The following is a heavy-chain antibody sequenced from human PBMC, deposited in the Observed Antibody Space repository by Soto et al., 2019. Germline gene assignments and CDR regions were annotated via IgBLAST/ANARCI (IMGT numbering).Heavy chain of an antibody. Sequence: SVKVSCKASGGTFSSYAISWVRQAPGQGLEWMGGIIPIFGTANYAQKFQGRVTITADESTSTAYMELSSLRSEDTAVYCCARDSRVVAATHYYYGMDVWGQGTTVTVSS. CDR3: ARDSRVVAATHYYYGMDV. CDR1: GGTFSSYA. CDR2: IIPIFGTA. V-gene: IGHV1-69*13. J-gene: IGHJ6*02. D-gene: IGHD2-15*01.